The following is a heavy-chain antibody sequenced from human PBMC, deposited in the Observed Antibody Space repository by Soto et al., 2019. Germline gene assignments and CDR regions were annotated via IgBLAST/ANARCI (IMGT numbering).Heavy chain of an antibody. D-gene: IGHD2-21*02. J-gene: IGHJ5*02. CDR2: IFPSDSDT. V-gene: IGHV5-51*01. CDR1: GYKFTSSW. Sequence: GESLKISCRASGYKFTSSWIAWVRQMPGKGLEWMGIIFPSDSDTIYSPSFQGQVTISADRSTSTVFLQWASLKASDTAVYFCARKDKSGDFNGFAPWGQGTLVTVSS. CDR3: ARKDKSGDFNGFAP.